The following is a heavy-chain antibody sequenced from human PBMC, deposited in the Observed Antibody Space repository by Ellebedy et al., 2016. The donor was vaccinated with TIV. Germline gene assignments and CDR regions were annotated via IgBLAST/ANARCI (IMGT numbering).Heavy chain of an antibody. Sequence: PGGSLRLSCSASGFTFSSFSMNWVRQAPGKGLEWVSYITRDSDAMSYADSVKGRFTISRDNAKNSLYLQMNSLRDADTAVYYCVRDLHWAFDIWGQGTVVTVSS. CDR2: ITRDSDAM. V-gene: IGHV3-48*02. D-gene: IGHD1-1*01. J-gene: IGHJ3*02. CDR1: GFTFSSFS. CDR3: VRDLHWAFDI.